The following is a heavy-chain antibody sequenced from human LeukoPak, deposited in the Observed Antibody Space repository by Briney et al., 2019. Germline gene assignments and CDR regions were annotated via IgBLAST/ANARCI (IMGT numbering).Heavy chain of an antibody. CDR3: ARLRGYTDGPPAY. D-gene: IGHD5-18*01. CDR2: IYYSGANSGDT. V-gene: IGHV4-39*01. CDR1: GGSISSSSYN. Sequence: SETLSLTCTVSGGSISSSSYNWGWIRPPPWKGLEWSVSIYYSGANSGDTYYNPSLKSRVTTSVDTSKNQFSLKLSSVTAADTAVYFCARLRGYTDGPPAYWGQGTLVTVSP. J-gene: IGHJ4*02.